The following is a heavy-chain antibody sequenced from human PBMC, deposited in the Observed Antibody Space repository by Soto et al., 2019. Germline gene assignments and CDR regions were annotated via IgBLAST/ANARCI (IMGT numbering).Heavy chain of an antibody. Sequence: PSETLSLTCTVSGGSMTNFYWTWIRQPPGKGLEWIGYIYYSGSTNYNPSLKSRATMSVDTSKNQFSLKLTSVTAADTAVYYCARALRADYWGQGTLVTVPQ. V-gene: IGHV4-59*01. CDR2: IYYSGST. CDR3: ARALRADY. CDR1: GGSMTNFY. J-gene: IGHJ4*02.